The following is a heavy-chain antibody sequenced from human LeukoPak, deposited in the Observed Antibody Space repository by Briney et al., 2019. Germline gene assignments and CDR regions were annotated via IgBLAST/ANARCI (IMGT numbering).Heavy chain of an antibody. CDR3: ARANYGYMDY. CDR1: GYTFTSYY. V-gene: IGHV1-46*01. D-gene: IGHD4-17*01. Sequence: ASVKVSCKASGYTFTSYYMHWVRQAPGQGLEWMGIINPSGGSTSYAQKFQGRVTMTTDTSTSTAYMELRSLRSDDTAVYYCARANYGYMDYWGQGTLVTVSS. CDR2: INPSGGST. J-gene: IGHJ4*02.